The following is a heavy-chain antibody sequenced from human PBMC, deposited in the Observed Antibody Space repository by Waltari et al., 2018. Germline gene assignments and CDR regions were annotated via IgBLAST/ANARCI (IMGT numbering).Heavy chain of an antibody. D-gene: IGHD2-2*01. CDR1: GFTFSSYA. CDR2: ISGSCDNT. J-gene: IGHJ4*02. CDR3: AKDRYCNYISCYGGWVY. Sequence: EVQLVESGGGLVQPGGSLRLSCAASGFTFSSYAMSWVRQAPGKGLDWVSVISGSCDNTYYAYSVKGRFTISRDNSKNTLYLQMNSLRADDTATYYCAKDRYCNYISCYGGWVYWGQGNLVTVSS. V-gene: IGHV3-23*04.